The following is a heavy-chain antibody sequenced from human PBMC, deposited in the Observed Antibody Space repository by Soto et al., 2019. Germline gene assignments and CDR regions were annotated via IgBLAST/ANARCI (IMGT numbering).Heavy chain of an antibody. CDR3: ARQMSSGLWAFDF. Sequence: PSETLSLTCKVSGDSISRSRSHWWAWIRQPPGKGLEWIGSLSSTVITTHNPSLGSRFTIYVDASNYQFSLEVTSVTAADTGFYYCARQMSSGLWAFDFWGQRTQVTV. CDR1: GDSISRSRSH. V-gene: IGHV4-39*01. D-gene: IGHD6-19*01. J-gene: IGHJ4*02. CDR2: LSSTVIT.